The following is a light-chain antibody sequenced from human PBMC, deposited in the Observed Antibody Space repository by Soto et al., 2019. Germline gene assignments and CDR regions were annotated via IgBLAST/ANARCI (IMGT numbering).Light chain of an antibody. CDR3: AAWDDTLKGVI. CDR2: INV. V-gene: IGLV1-44*01. CDR1: RLNIGSNL. Sequence: QSVLTQTPSASGTPGQRVSISCSGGRLNIGSNLVNWYQQLPGTAPKLLIYINVQRPSGVPDRFSGSKSGTSASLAISGLQSEDEADYYCAAWDDTLKGVIFGGGTKLTVL. J-gene: IGLJ2*01.